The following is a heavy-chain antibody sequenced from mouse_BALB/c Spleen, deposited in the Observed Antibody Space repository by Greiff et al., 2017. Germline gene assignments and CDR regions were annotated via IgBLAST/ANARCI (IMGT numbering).Heavy chain of an antibody. D-gene: IGHD1-1*01. J-gene: IGHJ2*01. V-gene: IGHV5-15*02. CDR3: AREATGYFDY. Sequence: EVHLVESGGGLVQPGGSRKLSCAASGFTFSDYGMAWVRQAPGKGPEWVAFISNLAYSIYYADTVTGRFTISRENAKNTLYLEMSSLRSEDTAMYYCAREATGYFDYWGQGTTLTVSS. CDR1: GFTFSDYG. CDR2: ISNLAYSI.